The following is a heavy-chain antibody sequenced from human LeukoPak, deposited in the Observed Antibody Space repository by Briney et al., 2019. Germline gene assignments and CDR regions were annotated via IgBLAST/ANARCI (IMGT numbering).Heavy chain of an antibody. CDR1: GFTFSSFS. Sequence: GGSLRLSCAASGFTFSSFSMIWVRQAPGKGLEWVSSTSSSSAYTFYAESGKGRFTISRDNAKNSLFLQMNSLRAEDTAVYYCAKDRGTYDNFDYWGQGTLVTVSS. CDR3: AKDRGTYDNFDY. D-gene: IGHD3-22*01. CDR2: TSSSSAYT. J-gene: IGHJ4*02. V-gene: IGHV3-21*04.